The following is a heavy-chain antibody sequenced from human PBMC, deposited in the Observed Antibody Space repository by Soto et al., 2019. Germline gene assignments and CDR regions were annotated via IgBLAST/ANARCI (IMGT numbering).Heavy chain of an antibody. CDR3: ARGRSYDSSGYQPYHFDY. CDR2: INPNSGGT. D-gene: IGHD3-22*01. V-gene: IGHV1-2*04. J-gene: IGHJ4*02. CDR1: GYTFTGYY. Sequence: ASVKVSCKASGYTFTGYYMHWVRQAPGQGLEWMGWINPNSGGTNYAQKFQGWVTMTRDTSISTAYMELSRLRSDDTAVYYCARGRSYDSSGYQPYHFDYWGQGTLVTVSS.